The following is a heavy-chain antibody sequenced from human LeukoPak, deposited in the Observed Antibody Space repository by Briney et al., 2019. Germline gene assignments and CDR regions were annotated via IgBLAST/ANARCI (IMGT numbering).Heavy chain of an antibody. Sequence: SVKVSCKASGFTLISYAVQWVRQARGQRLEWIGWIVVGSGSTNYAPEFQERVTITWDMSTSTAYMELSSLRSEDTAVYYCATTHGAPDFWGQGTLVTVSS. CDR3: ATTHGAPDF. CDR2: IVVGSGST. J-gene: IGHJ4*02. CDR1: GFTLISYA. D-gene: IGHD4-11*01. V-gene: IGHV1-58*01.